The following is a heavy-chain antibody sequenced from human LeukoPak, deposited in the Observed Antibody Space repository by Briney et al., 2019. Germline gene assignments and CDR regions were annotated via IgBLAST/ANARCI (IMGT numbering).Heavy chain of an antibody. CDR2: MKEDGSEI. CDR1: GFTFSNYW. Sequence: PGGSLRLSCATSGFTFSNYWMSWVRQAPGKGLEWVANMKEDGSEINYVDSVKGRFTISRDNAQDSLYLQMNSLRAEDTAVYYCARGVDYYGSGSPPIWGQGTLVTVSS. D-gene: IGHD3-10*01. V-gene: IGHV3-7*01. J-gene: IGHJ4*02. CDR3: ARGVDYYGSGSPPI.